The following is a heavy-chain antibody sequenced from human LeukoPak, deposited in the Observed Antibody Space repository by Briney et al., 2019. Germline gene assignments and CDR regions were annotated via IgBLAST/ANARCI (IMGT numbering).Heavy chain of an antibody. CDR3: AKPGGGSWEWGSYYFDY. CDR1: GFNFTTYG. D-gene: IGHD2-15*01. V-gene: IGHV3-30*18. CDR2: ISSDGSHK. J-gene: IGHJ4*02. Sequence: GGSLRLSCAASGFNFTTYGMHWVRQAPGKGLEWVSFISSDGSHKYYADSMKGRFTISRDSSKSTLYLQMNSLRPDDTAVYYCAKPGGGSWEWGSYYFDYWGQGTLDAVSS.